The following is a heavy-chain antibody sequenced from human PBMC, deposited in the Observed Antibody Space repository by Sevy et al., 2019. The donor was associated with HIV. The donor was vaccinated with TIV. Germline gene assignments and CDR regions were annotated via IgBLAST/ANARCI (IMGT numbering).Heavy chain of an antibody. CDR3: AREGSSSSKFTWFDP. CDR2: INPSGGYT. V-gene: IGHV1-46*03. J-gene: IGHJ5*02. CDR1: GYTFTSYY. D-gene: IGHD6-6*01. Sequence: ASVKVSCKASGYTFTSYYMHWVRQAPGQGLEWMGIINPSGGYTTYAQKFQGRVTMTRDTSTSTVYMELSSLRSEDTAVYYGAREGSSSSKFTWFDPWGQGTLVTVSS.